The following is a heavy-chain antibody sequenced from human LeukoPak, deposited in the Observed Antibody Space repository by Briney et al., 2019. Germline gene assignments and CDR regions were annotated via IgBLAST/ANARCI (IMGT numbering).Heavy chain of an antibody. J-gene: IGHJ6*03. CDR2: INPNSGGT. D-gene: IGHD2-2*01. CDR1: GYTFTGYF. CDR3: ARGGSPIYYYYMDV. Sequence: ASVKVSCKASGYTFTGYFMHWVRQAPGQGLEGMGWINPNSGGTNFAQKFQGRVTMARDTSISTAYMELSRLRSDDTAVYYCARGGSPIYYYYMDVWGKGTTVTISS. V-gene: IGHV1-2*02.